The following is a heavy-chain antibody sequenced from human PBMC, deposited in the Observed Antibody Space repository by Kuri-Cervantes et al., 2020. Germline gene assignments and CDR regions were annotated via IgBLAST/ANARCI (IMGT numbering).Heavy chain of an antibody. CDR1: GFTVSSNY. D-gene: IGHD3-16*01. CDR3: AKEGTYYDYVWGSFFDY. J-gene: IGHJ4*02. V-gene: IGHV3-66*02. CDR2: IYSGGST. Sequence: ETLSLTCAASGFTVSSNYMSWVRQAPGKGLEWVSVIYSGGSTYYADSVKGRFTICRDNSKNTLYLQMNSLRAEDTAVYYCAKEGTYYDYVWGSFFDYWGQGTLVTVSS.